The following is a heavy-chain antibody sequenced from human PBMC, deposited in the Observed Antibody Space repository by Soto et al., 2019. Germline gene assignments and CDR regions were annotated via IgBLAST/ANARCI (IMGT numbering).Heavy chain of an antibody. J-gene: IGHJ6*02. CDR2: ISYDGSNK. V-gene: IGHV3-30*18. D-gene: IGHD1-7*01. Sequence: QVQLVESGGGVVQPGRSLRLSCAASGFTFSSYGMHWVRQAPGKGLEWVAVISYDGSNKYYADSVKGRFTISRDNSKNTLYLQMNSLRAEDTAVYYCAKDLSLYELHYYYYGMDVWGQGTTVTVSS. CDR3: AKDLSLYELHYYYYGMDV. CDR1: GFTFSSYG.